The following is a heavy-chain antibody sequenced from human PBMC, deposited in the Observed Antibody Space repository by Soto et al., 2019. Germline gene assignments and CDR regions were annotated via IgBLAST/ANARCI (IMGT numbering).Heavy chain of an antibody. D-gene: IGHD3-22*01. CDR2: IDWDDDK. Sequence: SGPTLVNPTQTLTLTCTFSGFSLITSGMFVSWIRQPPGEALEWLALIDWDDDKYYSTSLKTRLTISKDTSKNQVVLTMTNMDPVDTATYYCARAPGDSSGYYYYGMDVWGQGTTVTVSS. CDR1: GFSLITSGMF. V-gene: IGHV2-70*01. CDR3: ARAPGDSSGYYYYGMDV. J-gene: IGHJ6*02.